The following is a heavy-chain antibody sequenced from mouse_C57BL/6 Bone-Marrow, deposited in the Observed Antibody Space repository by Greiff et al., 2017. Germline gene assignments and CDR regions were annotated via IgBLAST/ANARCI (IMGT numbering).Heavy chain of an antibody. CDR1: GYTFTGHW. J-gene: IGHJ2*01. CDR3: ASTTVVEESFDY. D-gene: IGHD1-1*01. Sequence: VQLQQSGAELMKPGASVKLSCKATGYTFTGHWIEWVKQRPGHGLEWIGEILPGNGSTNYNEKFKGKATFTVDTSSNKAYMQFSSLTTEYSAINYCASTTVVEESFDYWGQGTTLTVSS. CDR2: ILPGNGST. V-gene: IGHV1-9*01.